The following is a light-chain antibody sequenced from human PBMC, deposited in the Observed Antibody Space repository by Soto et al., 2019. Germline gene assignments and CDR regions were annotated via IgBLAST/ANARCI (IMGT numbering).Light chain of an antibody. J-gene: IGLJ3*02. CDR2: EVS. CDR1: GTDVGGYNY. V-gene: IGLV2-14*01. Sequence: QSALTQPASVSGSPGQSVTISFTGTGTDVGGYNYVSWYQHHPGKAPKLMIYEVSNRPPGVSNRFSGSKSGNTASLSISGLQTEDEADYYCCSFTSRSTWLFGGGTKVTVL. CDR3: CSFTSRSTWL.